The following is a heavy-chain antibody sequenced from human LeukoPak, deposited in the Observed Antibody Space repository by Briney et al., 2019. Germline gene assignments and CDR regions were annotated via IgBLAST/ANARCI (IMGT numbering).Heavy chain of an antibody. Sequence: GGSLRLSCAASGFTFSDYYMSWIRQAPGKGLEWVSYISSSGSTIYYADSVKGRFTISRDNAKNSLYLQMNSLRAEDTAVYYCAAGYCSNTSCYHYGMDVWGQGTTVTVSS. J-gene: IGHJ6*02. D-gene: IGHD2-2*01. CDR1: GFTFSDYY. V-gene: IGHV3-11*01. CDR3: AAGYCSNTSCYHYGMDV. CDR2: ISSSGSTI.